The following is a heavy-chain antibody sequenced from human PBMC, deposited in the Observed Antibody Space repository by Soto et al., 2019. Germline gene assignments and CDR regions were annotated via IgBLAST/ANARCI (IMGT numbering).Heavy chain of an antibody. V-gene: IGHV4-4*02. D-gene: IGHD4-17*01. CDR1: GGSISSSNW. J-gene: IGHJ3*02. CDR3: ARLAPGATTVTTGAAFDI. CDR2: IFHSGTS. Sequence: QVQLQESGPGLVKPSGTLSLTCAVSGGSISSSNWWSWVRQPPGKGLEWIGEIFHSGTSNYNPSLKSRVTISVDNSKNEFSLNLFSVTAADTAVYYCARLAPGATTVTTGAAFDIWGQGTMVTVSS.